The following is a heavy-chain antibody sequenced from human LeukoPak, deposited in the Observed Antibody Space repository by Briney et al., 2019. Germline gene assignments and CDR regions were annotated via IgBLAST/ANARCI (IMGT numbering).Heavy chain of an antibody. CDR1: GGSFRGYY. CDR3: ARVPRGDSSSYKGVY. V-gene: IGHV4-34*01. J-gene: IGHJ4*02. Sequence: SETLSLTCAVYGGSFRGYYGTGLRQPTGKGVEWIGEVNHSGGNNYNPSLKSRVTISVDTSKNQFSLKLSSVTAADTAVYYCARVPRGDSSSYKGVYWGQGTLVTVSS. CDR2: VNHSGGN. D-gene: IGHD3-22*01.